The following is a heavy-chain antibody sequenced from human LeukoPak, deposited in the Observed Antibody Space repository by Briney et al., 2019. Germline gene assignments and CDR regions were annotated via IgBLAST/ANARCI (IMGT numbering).Heavy chain of an antibody. V-gene: IGHV3-21*01. J-gene: IGHJ6*02. D-gene: IGHD2-2*01. CDR3: ARDALRIVVVPAAGYYYYYGMDV. CDR1: GFTFSSTS. Sequence: PGGSLRLSCAASGFTFSSTSMSWVRQAPGKGLEWVSSISSSSSYIYYADSVKGRFTISRDNAKNSLYLQMNSLRAEDTAVYYCARDALRIVVVPAAGYYYYYGMDVWGQGTTVTVSS. CDR2: ISSSSSYI.